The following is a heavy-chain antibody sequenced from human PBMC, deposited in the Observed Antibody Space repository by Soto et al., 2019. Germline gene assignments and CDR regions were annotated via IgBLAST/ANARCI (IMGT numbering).Heavy chain of an antibody. CDR1: GGTFSSYT. Sequence: QVQLVQSGAEVKKPGSSVKVSCKASGGTFSSYTINWVRQAPGQGLEWMGRIIPILGIANYAQKIQGRVKITADKSTSTSYMELSRLGDEDAAVYYGGGWAYRASTIDVAFDIWGQGTMVTVSS. CDR2: IIPILGIA. V-gene: IGHV1-69*02. CDR3: GGWAYRASTIDVAFDI. J-gene: IGHJ3*02.